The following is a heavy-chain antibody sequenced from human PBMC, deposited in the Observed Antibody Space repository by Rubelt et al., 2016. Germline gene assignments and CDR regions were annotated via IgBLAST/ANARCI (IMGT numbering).Heavy chain of an antibody. CDR3: ARAEPQAVAGIDY. V-gene: IGHV1-18*01. J-gene: IGHJ4*02. D-gene: IGHD6-19*01. CDR2: ISAYNGNT. Sequence: VRQAPGQGLEWMGWISAYNGNTNYAQKLQGRVTMTTDTSTSTAYMELRSLRSDDTAVYYCARAEPQAVAGIDYWGQGTLVTVSS.